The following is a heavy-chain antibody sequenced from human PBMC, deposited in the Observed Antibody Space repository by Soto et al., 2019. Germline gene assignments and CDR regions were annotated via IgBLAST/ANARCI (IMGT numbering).Heavy chain of an antibody. D-gene: IGHD6-19*01. CDR2: IFQSGST. CDR3: ARGRGRYSSGWSWFDP. Sequence: ESLSRSCGVSGATIRSPYWWTWVRQPPGKGLEWIGEIFQSGSTNYTPSLESRVTISVDKSKNQFSLTLTSVTAADTAVYFCARGRGRYSSGWSWFDPWGQGILVTVSS. V-gene: IGHV4-4*01. CDR1: GATIRSPYW. J-gene: IGHJ5*02.